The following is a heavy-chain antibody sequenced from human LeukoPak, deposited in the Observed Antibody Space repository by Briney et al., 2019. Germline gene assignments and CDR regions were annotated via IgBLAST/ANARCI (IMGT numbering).Heavy chain of an antibody. Sequence: GGSLRLSCAASGFTLDDYAMHWVRQAPGKGLEWVSGISWNSGSIGYADSVKGRFTISRDNAKNSLYLQMNSLRAEDTALYYCAKDTSGSYRKQFDYWGQGTLVTVSS. CDR2: ISWNSGSI. CDR1: GFTLDDYA. D-gene: IGHD1-26*01. V-gene: IGHV3-9*01. CDR3: AKDTSGSYRKQFDY. J-gene: IGHJ4*02.